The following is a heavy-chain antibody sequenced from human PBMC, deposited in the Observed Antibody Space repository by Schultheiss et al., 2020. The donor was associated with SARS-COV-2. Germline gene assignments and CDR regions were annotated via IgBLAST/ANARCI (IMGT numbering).Heavy chain of an antibody. J-gene: IGHJ5*02. CDR2: IHDSGIT. CDR1: GGSISNYY. V-gene: IGHV4-59*08. Sequence: SETLSLTCAVSGGSISNYYWSWIRQPPGMRLEWIGFIHDSGITNYNPSLKSRVTISVDTSKNQFSLKLSSVTAADTAVYYCARLGPSSPWFDHWGQGTQVTVSS. D-gene: IGHD2-2*01. CDR3: ARLGPSSPWFDH.